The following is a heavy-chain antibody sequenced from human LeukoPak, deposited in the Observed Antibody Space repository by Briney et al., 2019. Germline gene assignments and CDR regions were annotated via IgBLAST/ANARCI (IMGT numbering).Heavy chain of an antibody. CDR1: GGSVSSGSYY. V-gene: IGHV4-61*01. Sequence: SVTLSLTCTVSGGSVSSGSYYWSWIRQPPGMGLEWIGYIYYSGSTNYNPSLKSRVTLSVDTSKNQFSLKLSSVTAADTAVYYCARVLGDSGSYPFDYWGQGTLVTVSS. J-gene: IGHJ4*02. CDR2: IYYSGST. CDR3: ARVLGDSGSYPFDY. D-gene: IGHD1-26*01.